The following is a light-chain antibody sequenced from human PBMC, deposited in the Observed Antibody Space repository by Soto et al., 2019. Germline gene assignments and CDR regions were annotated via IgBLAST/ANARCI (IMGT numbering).Light chain of an antibody. V-gene: IGKV3-11*01. Sequence: EIVLTQSPVTLSLSPGERATLSCRASQSVSTYIAWYQQRPGQAPRLLIHYASTRATGIPARFSGSGSGTDFPLTISSLEPEDFALYYCQQRDSWPITFGQGTRLEIK. CDR2: YAS. J-gene: IGKJ5*01. CDR3: QQRDSWPIT. CDR1: QSVSTY.